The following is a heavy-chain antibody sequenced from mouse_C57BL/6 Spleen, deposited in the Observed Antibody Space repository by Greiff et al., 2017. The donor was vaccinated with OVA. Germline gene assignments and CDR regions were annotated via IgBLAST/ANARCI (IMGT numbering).Heavy chain of an antibody. CDR1: GYTFTDYN. V-gene: IGHV1-18*01. CDR2: INPNNGGT. J-gene: IGHJ2*01. Sequence: EVQLQQSGPELVKPGASVKIPCKASGYTFTDYNMDWVKQSPGKSLEWIGDINPNNGGTIYNQKFKGKATLTVDKSSSTAYMELRSLTSEDTAVYYCARGGIYDFGYWGQGTTLTVSS. CDR3: ARGGIYDFGY. D-gene: IGHD2-4*01.